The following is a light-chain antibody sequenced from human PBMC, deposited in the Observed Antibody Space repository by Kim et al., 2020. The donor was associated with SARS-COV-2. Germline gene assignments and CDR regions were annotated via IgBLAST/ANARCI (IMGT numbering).Light chain of an antibody. CDR1: QTIINNY. V-gene: IGKV3-20*01. J-gene: IGKJ4*01. Sequence: LSPTRRATLSCRSSQTIINNYLAGYQHKPGQHPRLLIDGASSRATGIPDRFSGSGSGTDVTLTISRREPEDFAVYYCQQYGISPTFGGGTKVDIK. CDR2: GAS. CDR3: QQYGISPT.